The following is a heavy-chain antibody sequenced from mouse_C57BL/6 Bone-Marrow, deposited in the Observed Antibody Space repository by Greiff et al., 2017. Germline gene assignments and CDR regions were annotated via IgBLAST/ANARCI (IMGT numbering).Heavy chain of an antibody. Sequence: EVQLQQSGPELVKPGASVKISCKASGYSFTDYNMNWVKQSNGKSLEWIGVINPNYGTTSYNQKFKGKATLTVDKSSSTAYMQLNSLTSEDSAVYYCARKGGITTVVPYWYFDVWGTGTTVTVSS. J-gene: IGHJ1*03. V-gene: IGHV1-39*01. D-gene: IGHD1-1*01. CDR2: INPNYGTT. CDR3: ARKGGITTVVPYWYFDV. CDR1: GYSFTDYN.